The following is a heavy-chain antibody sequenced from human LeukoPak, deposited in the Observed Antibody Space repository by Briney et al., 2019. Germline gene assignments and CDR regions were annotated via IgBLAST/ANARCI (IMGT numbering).Heavy chain of an antibody. D-gene: IGHD1-26*01. CDR1: GYTFTIYG. J-gene: IGHJ4*02. CDR2: ISGYNGNT. CDR3: ARAGYSGSYSGY. V-gene: IGHV1-18*01. Sequence: ASVKVSCKTSGYTFTIYGLSWVRQAPGQGLEWMGWISGYNGNTKYAQKFQGRVTMTTDTSTSTSYMELRSLRSDDTAVYYCARAGYSGSYSGYWGQGTLVTVSS.